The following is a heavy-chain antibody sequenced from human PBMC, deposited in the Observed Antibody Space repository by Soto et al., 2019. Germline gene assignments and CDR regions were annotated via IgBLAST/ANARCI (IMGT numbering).Heavy chain of an antibody. D-gene: IGHD2-2*01. V-gene: IGHV1-69*12. Sequence: QVQLVQSGAEVKKPGSSVKVSCKASRGTFSSYAISRVRQAPGQGFEWMGGIIPIFGTANYAQKFQGRVTITADESTSTAYMELSSLRSEDTAVYYCARHVPAAGYYYGMDVWGQGTTVTVSS. J-gene: IGHJ6*02. CDR1: RGTFSSYA. CDR3: ARHVPAAGYYYGMDV. CDR2: IIPIFGTA.